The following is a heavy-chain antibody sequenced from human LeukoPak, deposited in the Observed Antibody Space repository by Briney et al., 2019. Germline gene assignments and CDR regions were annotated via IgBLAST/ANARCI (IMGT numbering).Heavy chain of an antibody. CDR2: INHSAST. CDR3: AIGGGQFWFDP. CDR1: GGSFSGYY. D-gene: IGHD4-23*01. J-gene: IGHJ5*02. V-gene: IGHV4-34*01. Sequence: SETLSLTCAVYGGSFSGYYWSWLRQPPGKGLKWIGEINHSASTNYNPSLKSRVTISVYTSKYQFSLKLSSVSAADTAVYYCAIGGGQFWFDPWGQGTLVTVSS.